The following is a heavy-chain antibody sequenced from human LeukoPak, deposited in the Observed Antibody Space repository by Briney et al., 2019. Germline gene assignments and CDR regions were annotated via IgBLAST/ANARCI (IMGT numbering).Heavy chain of an antibody. V-gene: IGHV1-2*02. J-gene: IGHJ4*02. CDR1: GYTFTGYY. Sequence: GASVKVSCKASGYTFTGYYMHWVRQAPGQGLEWMGWINPKSGGTNYAQKFQGRVAMTRDTSISTAYLELSSLRSDDTAVYFCATTGLRGQGTLVTVSS. D-gene: IGHD5-18*01. CDR3: ATTGL. CDR2: INPKSGGT.